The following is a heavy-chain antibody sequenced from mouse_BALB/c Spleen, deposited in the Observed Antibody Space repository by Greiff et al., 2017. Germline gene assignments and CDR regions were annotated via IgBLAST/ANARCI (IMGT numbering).Heavy chain of an antibody. D-gene: IGHD1-1*01. V-gene: IGHV5-6-4*01. CDR2: ISSGGSYT. CDR3: TREAITTVVATSNFDV. Sequence: EVHLVESGGGLVKPGGSLKLSCAASGFTFSSYTMSWVRQTPEKRLEWVATISSGGSYTYYPDSVKGRFTISRDNAKNTLYLQMSSLKSEDTAMYYCTREAITTVVATSNFDVWGAGTTVTVSS. CDR1: GFTFSSYT. J-gene: IGHJ1*01.